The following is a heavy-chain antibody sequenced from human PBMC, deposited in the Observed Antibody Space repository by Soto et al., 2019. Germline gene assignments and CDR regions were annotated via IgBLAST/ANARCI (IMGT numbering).Heavy chain of an antibody. CDR3: ARSGSGWTIHYFDY. CDR1: GYTFTGYY. Sequence: GASVKVSCKASGYTFTGYYMHWVRQAPGQGLEWMGWINPNSGGTNYAQKFQGWVTMTRDTSISTAHMELSRLRSDDTAVYYCARSGSGWTIHYFDYWGQGTLVTV. J-gene: IGHJ4*02. D-gene: IGHD6-19*01. V-gene: IGHV1-2*04. CDR2: INPNSGGT.